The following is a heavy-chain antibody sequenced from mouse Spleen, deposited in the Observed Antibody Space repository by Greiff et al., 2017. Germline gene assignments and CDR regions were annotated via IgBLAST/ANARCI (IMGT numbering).Heavy chain of an antibody. CDR2: IYPGSGST. J-gene: IGHJ3*01. CDR1: GYTFTSYW. V-gene: IGHV1-55*01. D-gene: IGHD2-3*01. Sequence: VQVVESGAELVKPGASVKMSCKASGYTFTSYWITWVKQRPGQGLEWIGDIYPGSGSTNYNEKFKSKATLTVDTSSSTAYMQLSSLTSEDSAVYYCARDDDGFLFAYWGQGTLVTVSA. CDR3: ARDDDGFLFAY.